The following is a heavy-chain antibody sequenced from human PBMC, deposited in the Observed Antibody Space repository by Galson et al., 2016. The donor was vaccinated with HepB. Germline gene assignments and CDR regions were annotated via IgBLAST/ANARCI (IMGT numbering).Heavy chain of an antibody. CDR1: GFTFSDYS. CDR2: ISSSSTTI. CDR3: ARGRGMDV. Sequence: SLRLSCAASGFTFSDYSMNWVRQAPGKGPEWISYISSSSTTIYYADSVKGRFTISRDNAKNSLFLQMNSLRAEDTAVYYCARGRGMDVWGKGTTVTVSS. J-gene: IGHJ6*04. V-gene: IGHV3-48*01.